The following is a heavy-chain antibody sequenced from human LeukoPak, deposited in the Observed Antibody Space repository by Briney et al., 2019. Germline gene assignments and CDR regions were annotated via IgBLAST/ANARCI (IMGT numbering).Heavy chain of an antibody. Sequence: GGSLRLSCAASGFTFSSYAMNWVRQAPGKGLEWVSGISGSGGRIYYADSVKGRFTISRDNSKNTLYLKMNSLRVEDTAIYYCAKQTTVTSPLDYWGQGTLVTVSS. D-gene: IGHD4-17*01. V-gene: IGHV3-23*01. CDR2: ISGSGGRI. J-gene: IGHJ4*02. CDR1: GFTFSSYA. CDR3: AKQTTVTSPLDY.